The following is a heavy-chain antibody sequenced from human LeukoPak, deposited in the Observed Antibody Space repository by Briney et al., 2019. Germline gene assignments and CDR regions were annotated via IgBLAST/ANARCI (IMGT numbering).Heavy chain of an antibody. V-gene: IGHV3-30-3*01. D-gene: IGHD5-18*01. CDR1: GFTFSSYA. Sequence: GGSLRPSCAASGFTFSSYAMHWVRQAPGKGLEWVAVISYDGSNKYYADSVKGRFTISRDNSKNTLYLQMNSLRAEDTAVYYYASGYGNFDYWGQGTLVTVSS. J-gene: IGHJ4*02. CDR3: ASGYGNFDY. CDR2: ISYDGSNK.